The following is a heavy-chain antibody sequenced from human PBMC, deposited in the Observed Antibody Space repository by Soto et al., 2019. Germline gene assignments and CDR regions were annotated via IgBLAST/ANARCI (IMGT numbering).Heavy chain of an antibody. CDR3: ARHYGSGTYPFDY. CDR1: GGSISSYY. V-gene: IGHV4-59*08. J-gene: IGHJ4*02. Sequence: SETLSLTCTVSGGSISSYYWSWIRHPPRKGLEWIGYIYYSGSTNYNPSLKSRVTISVDTSKNQFSLKLSSVTAADTAVYYCARHYGSGTYPFDYWGQGTLVTVSS. D-gene: IGHD3-10*01. CDR2: IYYSGST.